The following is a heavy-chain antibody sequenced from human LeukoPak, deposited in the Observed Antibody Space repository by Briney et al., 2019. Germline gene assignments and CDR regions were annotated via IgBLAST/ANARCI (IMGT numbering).Heavy chain of an antibody. CDR3: ARGPYPLQESDY. D-gene: IGHD4-11*01. Sequence: SETQSLTCAVYGGSFSGYYWSWIRQPPGKGLEWIGEINHSGSTNYNPSLKSRVTISVDTSKNQFSLKLSSVTAADTAVYYCARGPYPLQESDYWGQGTLVTVSS. CDR1: GGSFSGYY. J-gene: IGHJ4*02. CDR2: INHSGST. V-gene: IGHV4-34*01.